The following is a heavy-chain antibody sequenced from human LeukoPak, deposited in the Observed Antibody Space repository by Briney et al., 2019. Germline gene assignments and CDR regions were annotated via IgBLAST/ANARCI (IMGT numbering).Heavy chain of an antibody. CDR2: IYCSGST. D-gene: IGHD1-1*01. CDR3: ARSFSRVRNDAFDI. J-gene: IGHJ3*02. Sequence: SETLSLTCTVSGGSISSGGYSWSWIRQHPGKGLEWIGYIYCSGSTYYNPSLKSRVTISVDTSKNQFSLKLSSVTAADTAVYYCARSFSRVRNDAFDIWGQGTMVTVSS. V-gene: IGHV4-31*03. CDR1: GGSISSGGYS.